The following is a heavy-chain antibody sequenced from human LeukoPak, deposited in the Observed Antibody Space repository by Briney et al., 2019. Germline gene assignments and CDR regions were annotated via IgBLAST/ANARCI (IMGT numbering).Heavy chain of an antibody. D-gene: IGHD6-19*01. Sequence: AGGSLRLSCTVSGFSFDDFAVSWLRQAPGKGLEWVGFIRSKAYGGTTEYAASVKGRFTISRDDSKSIAYLQMNSLKTEDTAMYYCSRGGGSGRYYFDYWGQGTLVTVSA. CDR1: GFSFDDFA. J-gene: IGHJ4*02. CDR3: SRGGGSGRYYFDY. V-gene: IGHV3-49*03. CDR2: IRSKAYGGTT.